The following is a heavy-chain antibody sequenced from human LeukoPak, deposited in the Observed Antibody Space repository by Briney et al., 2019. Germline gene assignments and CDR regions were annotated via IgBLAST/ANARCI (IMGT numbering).Heavy chain of an antibody. CDR3: VRRYAFDI. V-gene: IGHV3-74*01. J-gene: IGHJ3*02. CDR1: GFSFSNYY. D-gene: IGHD5-24*01. Sequence: WGSLCLSCAASGFSFSNYYLHWVRQAPGKGLVWVSRIKGDGSSTSYADSVKGRFTISRDNAKNTLYLQMNSLRAEDTAVYYCVRRYAFDISGQGTMVTVSS. CDR2: IKGDGSST.